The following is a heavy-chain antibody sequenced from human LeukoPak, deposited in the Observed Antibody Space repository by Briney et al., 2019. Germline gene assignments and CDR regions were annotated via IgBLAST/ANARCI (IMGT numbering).Heavy chain of an antibody. Sequence: ASVKVSCKASGYTFTGYYMHWVRQAPGPGLEWMGWINPNSGGTNYAQKFQGRVTMTRDTSISTAYMELSRLRSDDTAVYYCARSTRDGYTDGYWGQGTLVTVSS. CDR3: ARSTRDGYTDGY. J-gene: IGHJ4*02. V-gene: IGHV1-2*02. CDR1: GYTFTGYY. CDR2: INPNSGGT. D-gene: IGHD5-24*01.